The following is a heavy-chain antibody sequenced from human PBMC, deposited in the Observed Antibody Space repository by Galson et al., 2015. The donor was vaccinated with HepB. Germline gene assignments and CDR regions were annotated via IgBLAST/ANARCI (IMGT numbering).Heavy chain of an antibody. CDR3: AKDLTGTTPY. Sequence: PLSLSCAASGFTFSSYAMSWVRQAPGKGLEWVSAISGSGGSTYYADSAKGRFTISRDNSKNPLYLQMNSLRAEDTAVYYCAKDLTGTTPYWGQGTLVTVSS. CDR2: ISGSGGST. CDR1: GFTFSSYA. J-gene: IGHJ4*02. V-gene: IGHV3-23*01. D-gene: IGHD1-1*01.